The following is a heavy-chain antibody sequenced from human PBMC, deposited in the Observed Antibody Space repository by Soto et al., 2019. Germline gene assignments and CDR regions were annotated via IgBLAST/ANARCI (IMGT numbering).Heavy chain of an antibody. V-gene: IGHV3-48*03. D-gene: IGHD3-3*01. J-gene: IGHJ6*02. CDR3: AGNFWSGYSAGYYYYGMDV. CDR1: GFTFSSYE. Sequence: PGGSLRLSCAASGFTFSSYEMNWVRQAPGKGLEWVSYISSSGSTIYYADSVKGRFTISRDNAKNSLYLQMNSLRAEDTAVYYCAGNFWSGYSAGYYYYGMDVWGQGTTVTVSS. CDR2: ISSSGSTI.